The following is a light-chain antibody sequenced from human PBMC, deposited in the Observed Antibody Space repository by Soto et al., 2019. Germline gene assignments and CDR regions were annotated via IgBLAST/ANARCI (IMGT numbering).Light chain of an antibody. CDR1: QSICSM. Sequence: DIQMTQSPSTLSASGGDGVSISCRASQSICSMLSWYHQKPVKSPNLLIYASSTLQTGFPSMFSGIGSGTDFTLTISSLQRDDFAIYYCQQYNPYSRTFGQGTKVDIK. CDR2: ASS. V-gene: IGKV1-5*01. CDR3: QQYNPYSRT. J-gene: IGKJ1*01.